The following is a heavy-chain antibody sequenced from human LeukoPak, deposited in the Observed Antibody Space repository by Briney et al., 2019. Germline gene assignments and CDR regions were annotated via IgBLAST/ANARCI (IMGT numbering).Heavy chain of an antibody. CDR3: ASARAESTDHYYALHF. Sequence: ASVKVSCKAFESTFAANRIHSGRQAPGQGPEWMGWINPKSGATDSAQQFQGRLTMTRDTSIGTVSMELSGLSVHDESIDHGASARAESTDHYYALHFWGQGTMVTVSS. CDR2: INPKSGAT. D-gene: IGHD2-8*02. CDR1: ESTFAANR. V-gene: IGHV1-2*02. J-gene: IGHJ3*01.